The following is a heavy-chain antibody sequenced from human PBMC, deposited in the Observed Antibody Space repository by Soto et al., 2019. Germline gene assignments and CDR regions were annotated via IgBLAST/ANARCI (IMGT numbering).Heavy chain of an antibody. CDR3: VAELYSGGGCCSFDS. CDR1: GFTFTNSA. Sequence: GASVKVSCKTSGFTFTNSAVQWVRQARGQRLEWIGWIIVASGRTNYAREVQERVTISRDTSTSTAYMELSGLRSEDTAVYYCVAELYSGGGCCSFDSWGQGTMVTV. D-gene: IGHD2-21*02. CDR2: IIVASGRT. J-gene: IGHJ3*01. V-gene: IGHV1-58*01.